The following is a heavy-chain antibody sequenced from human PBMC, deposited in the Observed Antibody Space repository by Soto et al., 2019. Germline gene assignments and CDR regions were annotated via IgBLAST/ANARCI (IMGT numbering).Heavy chain of an antibody. Sequence: ASVKVSCKASGYTFTSYYMHWVRQAPGQGLEWMGIINPSGGSTSYAQKFQGRVTMTRDTSTSTVYMELSSLRSEDTAVYYCAREHPDYGDYFFTAVGFDYWGQGTLVTVSS. J-gene: IGHJ4*02. CDR2: INPSGGST. CDR3: AREHPDYGDYFFTAVGFDY. CDR1: GYTFTSYY. D-gene: IGHD4-17*01. V-gene: IGHV1-46*03.